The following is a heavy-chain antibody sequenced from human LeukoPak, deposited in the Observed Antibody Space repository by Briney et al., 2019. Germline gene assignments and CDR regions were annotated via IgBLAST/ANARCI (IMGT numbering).Heavy chain of an antibody. Sequence: PSETLSLTCAVYGGSFSGYYWSWIRQPPGKGLEWIGEINHSRSTNYNPSLKSRVTISVDTSKNQFSLKLSSVTAADTAVYYCARQPPYSSSWYYFDYWGQGTLVTVSS. CDR1: GGSFSGYY. D-gene: IGHD6-13*01. V-gene: IGHV4-34*01. J-gene: IGHJ4*02. CDR2: INHSRST. CDR3: ARQPPYSSSWYYFDY.